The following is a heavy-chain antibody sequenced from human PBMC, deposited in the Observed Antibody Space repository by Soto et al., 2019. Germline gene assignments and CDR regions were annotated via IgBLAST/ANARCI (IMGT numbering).Heavy chain of an antibody. D-gene: IGHD3-22*01. CDR2: MYSGGNT. J-gene: IGHJ5*02. CDR1: GGSFSSSTYY. V-gene: IGHV4-39*01. CDR3: ARQPYDSTGYYYGA. Sequence: QLQLQESGPGLVKPSETLSLTCTVSGGSFSSSTYYWGWIRQPPGKGLEWIGSMYSGGNTYYNPSLKRRVTVYVDTSKNHFSLKLTSVTAADTAMDYCARQPYDSTGYYYGAWGQGTLVTVSS.